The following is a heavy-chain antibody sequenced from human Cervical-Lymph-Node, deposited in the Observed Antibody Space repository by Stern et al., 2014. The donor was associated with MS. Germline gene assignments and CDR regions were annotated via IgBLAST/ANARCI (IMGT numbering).Heavy chain of an antibody. CDR2: LIPIFGAA. V-gene: IGHV1-69*01. D-gene: IGHD7-27*01. J-gene: IGHJ4*02. CDR1: GGTFSTYV. Sequence: VQLVQSGAEVKTPGSSVKVSCKASGGTFSTYVISWVRQDPGQGLEWMGGLIPIFGAANYAQKFQGRVTIIADESTSTAYLELSSLRAEDTAVYYCARGKTGDPNFDYWGQGTLVTVSS. CDR3: ARGKTGDPNFDY.